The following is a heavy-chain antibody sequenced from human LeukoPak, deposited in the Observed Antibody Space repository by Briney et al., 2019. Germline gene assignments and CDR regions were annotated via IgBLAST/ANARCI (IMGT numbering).Heavy chain of an antibody. CDR1: GYSISSGYY. J-gene: IGHJ3*02. D-gene: IGHD6-19*01. V-gene: IGHV4-38-2*01. CDR3: ARHSVAVAATGDAFDI. Sequence: SETLSLTCAVSGYSISSGYYWGWIRQAPGKGLEWIGSIYHSGSTYYNPSLKSRVTISAVTSKNQFSLRLTSVTAADTAVYYCARHSVAVAATGDAFDIWGQGTMVTVSS. CDR2: IYHSGST.